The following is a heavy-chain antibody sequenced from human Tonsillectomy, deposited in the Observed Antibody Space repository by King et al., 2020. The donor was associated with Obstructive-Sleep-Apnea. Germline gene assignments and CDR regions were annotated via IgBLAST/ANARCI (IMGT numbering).Heavy chain of an antibody. D-gene: IGHD3-22*01. Sequence: VQLVESGGGVVQPGRSLRLSCAASGFTFSFYAMHWVRQAPGRGLEWVAVITHDGSNEYYADSVKGRFTISRDNSKDTLHLQMSSLRPEETAVYYCARDPKSDYFDSSGFDYWGQGSLVTVSS. CDR1: GFTFSFYA. CDR3: ARDPKSDYFDSSGFDY. J-gene: IGHJ4*02. CDR2: ITHDGSNE. V-gene: IGHV3-30-3*01.